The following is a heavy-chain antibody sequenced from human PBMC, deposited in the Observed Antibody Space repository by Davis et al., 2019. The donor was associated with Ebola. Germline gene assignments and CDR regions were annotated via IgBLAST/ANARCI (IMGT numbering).Heavy chain of an antibody. CDR2: IKSKTDGGTT. Sequence: GESLKISCAASGFTFSNAWMSWVRQAPGKGLEWVGRIKSKTDGGTTDYAAPVKGRFTISRDDSKNTLYLQMNSLKTEDTAVYYCTTDGPLGYFDYWGQGTLVTVSS. CDR3: TTDGPLGYFDY. CDR1: GFTFSNAW. J-gene: IGHJ4*02. D-gene: IGHD3/OR15-3a*01. V-gene: IGHV3-15*01.